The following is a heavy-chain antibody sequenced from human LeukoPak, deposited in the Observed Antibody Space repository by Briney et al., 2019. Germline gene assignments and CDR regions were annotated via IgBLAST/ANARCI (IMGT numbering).Heavy chain of an antibody. J-gene: IGHJ6*03. CDR2: ISGSGGTT. CDR3: AKDGYDYYYYYLDV. D-gene: IGHD1-1*01. CDR1: GFTFSSYA. Sequence: GGSLRLSSAASGFTFSSYAMSWVRQAPGKGLEWVSAISGSGGTTYYADSVKGRFTISRDNSKNPLSLQMNSLRAEDTAVYYCAKDGYDYYYYYLDVWGRGTAVTVSS. V-gene: IGHV3-23*01.